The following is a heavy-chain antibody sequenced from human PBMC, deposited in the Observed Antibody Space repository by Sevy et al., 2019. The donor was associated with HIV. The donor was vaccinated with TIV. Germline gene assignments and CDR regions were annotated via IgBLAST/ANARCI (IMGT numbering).Heavy chain of an antibody. V-gene: IGHV4-59*01. CDR3: ARSRVITGTFDY. CDR1: GGSISGYY. Sequence: SETLSLTCTVSGGSISGYYWSWTRQPPGKGLEWIGYISYSGSTNYNPSLKSRVTISVDTSKNEFSLKLSSVTAADTAVYYCARSRVITGTFDYWGQGTLVTVSS. D-gene: IGHD1-20*01. J-gene: IGHJ4*02. CDR2: ISYSGST.